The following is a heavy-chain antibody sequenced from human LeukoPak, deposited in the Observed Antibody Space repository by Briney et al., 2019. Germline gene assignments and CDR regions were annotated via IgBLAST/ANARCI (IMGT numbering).Heavy chain of an antibody. J-gene: IGHJ4*02. CDR3: ARASTTVPNLLDY. Sequence: GGSLRLSCAASGFTFNNYAMSWVRQAPGKGLEWVSAISGSGGSTYYTDSVTGRFTISRDNARHTLYLQMNSLRAEDTAVYYCARASTTVPNLLDYWGQGTLVTVSS. CDR1: GFTFNNYA. V-gene: IGHV3-23*01. D-gene: IGHD4-17*01. CDR2: ISGSGGST.